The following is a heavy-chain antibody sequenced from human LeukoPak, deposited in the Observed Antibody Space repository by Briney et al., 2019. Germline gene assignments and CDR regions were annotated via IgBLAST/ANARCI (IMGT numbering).Heavy chain of an antibody. CDR3: AREQLKYSSGRYYFDY. V-gene: IGHV3-33*01. CDR2: IWYDGSNK. J-gene: IGHJ4*02. D-gene: IGHD6-19*01. Sequence: GGSLRLSCAASGFTFSSYGMHWVRQAPGKGLEWVAVIWYDGSNKYYADSVKGRFTISRDNSKNTLYLQMNSLRAEDTAVYYCAREQLKYSSGRYYFDYWGQGTLVTVSS. CDR1: GFTFSSYG.